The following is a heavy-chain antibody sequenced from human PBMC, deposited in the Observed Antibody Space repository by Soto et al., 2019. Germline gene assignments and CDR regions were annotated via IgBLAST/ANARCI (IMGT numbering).Heavy chain of an antibody. Sequence: EVQLVESGGGLVQPGGSLRLSCAASGFTFSSYSMNWVRQAPGKGLEWVSYISSSSSTIYYADSVKGRFTISRDNAKNSLYLQINSLRAEDTALYYCVGWFYFDYWGQGTLVTVSS. J-gene: IGHJ4*02. CDR3: VGWFYFDY. CDR2: ISSSSSTI. D-gene: IGHD3-10*01. CDR1: GFTFSSYS. V-gene: IGHV3-48*01.